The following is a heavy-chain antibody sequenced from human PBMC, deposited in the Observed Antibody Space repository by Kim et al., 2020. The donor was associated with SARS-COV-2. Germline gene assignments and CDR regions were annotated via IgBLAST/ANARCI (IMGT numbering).Heavy chain of an antibody. J-gene: IGHJ4*02. Sequence: SVKGRFRIFRDNTEDSLYLQMNSLRAEDTAVYYCARVRDDNSAYRPLDSWGQGTLVTVSS. CDR3: ARVRDDNSAYRPLDS. V-gene: IGHV3-11*06. D-gene: IGHD3-22*01.